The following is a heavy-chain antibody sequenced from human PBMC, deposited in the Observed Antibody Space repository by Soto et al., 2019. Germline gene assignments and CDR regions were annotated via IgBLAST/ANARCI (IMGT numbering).Heavy chain of an antibody. Sequence: SVKVSCKASGGTFSSYTISWVRQAPGQGLEWMGRIIPILGIANYAQKFQGRVTITADKSTSTAYMELSSLRSEDTAVYYCARDMMGVVAGPKCFDPWGQGTLVTVSS. J-gene: IGHJ5*02. CDR3: ARDMMGVVAGPKCFDP. CDR2: IIPILGIA. D-gene: IGHD2-15*01. CDR1: GGTFSSYT. V-gene: IGHV1-69*04.